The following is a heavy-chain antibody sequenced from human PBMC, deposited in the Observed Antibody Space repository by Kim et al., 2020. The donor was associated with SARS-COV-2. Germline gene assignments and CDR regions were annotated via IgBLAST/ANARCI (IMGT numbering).Heavy chain of an antibody. V-gene: IGHV4-61*02. D-gene: IGHD5-18*01. J-gene: IGHJ4*02. Sequence: SETLSLTCTVSGGSISSGSYYWSWIRQPAGKGLEWIGRIYTSGSTNYNPSLKSRVTISVDTSKNQFSLKLSSVTAADTAVYYCARASYPRGYSYGYVDYWGQGTLVTVSS. CDR3: ARASYPRGYSYGYVDY. CDR2: IYTSGST. CDR1: GGSISSGSYY.